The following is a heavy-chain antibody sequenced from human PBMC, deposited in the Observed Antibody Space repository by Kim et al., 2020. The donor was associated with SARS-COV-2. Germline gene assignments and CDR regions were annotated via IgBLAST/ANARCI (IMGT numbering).Heavy chain of an antibody. D-gene: IGHD6-13*01. CDR2: IKSKTDGGTT. V-gene: IGHV3-15*01. CDR3: TTRGGAAGADY. CDR1: GFTFSNAW. Sequence: LSLTCAASGFTFSNAWMSWVRQAPGKGLEWVGRIKSKTDGGTTDYAAPVKGRFTISRDDSKNTLYLQMNSLKTEDTAVYYCTTRGGAAGADYWGQGTLVTVSS. J-gene: IGHJ4*02.